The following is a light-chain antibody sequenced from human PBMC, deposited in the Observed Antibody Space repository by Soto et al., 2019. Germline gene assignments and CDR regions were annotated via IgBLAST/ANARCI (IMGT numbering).Light chain of an antibody. CDR2: GAS. J-gene: IGKJ1*01. CDR3: QQYNNWTTWT. V-gene: IGKV3-15*01. CDR1: QSVSSN. Sequence: EIVMTQSPATLSVSPGERATLSCRASQSVSSNLAWYQQKPGQAPRLLIYGASTRATGIPARFSGSGSGTEYTINIRSLQSEDFAVYYCQQYNNWTTWTFGQGTKVEIK.